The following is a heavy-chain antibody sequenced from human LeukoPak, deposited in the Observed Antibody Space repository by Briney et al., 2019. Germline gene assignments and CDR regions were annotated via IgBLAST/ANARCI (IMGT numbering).Heavy chain of an antibody. D-gene: IGHD2-8*01. CDR3: ARGRMLNGADN. Sequence: PGGSLRLSCVASGFIVSDNYMSWIRQAPGKEPQWVSIIYPDGRAFYADSVKGRFTISRDNSRNTLYLQMNSLRADDTALYYCARGRMLNGADNWGQGTLVTVSS. V-gene: IGHV3-53*01. J-gene: IGHJ4*02. CDR1: GFIVSDNY. CDR2: IYPDGRA.